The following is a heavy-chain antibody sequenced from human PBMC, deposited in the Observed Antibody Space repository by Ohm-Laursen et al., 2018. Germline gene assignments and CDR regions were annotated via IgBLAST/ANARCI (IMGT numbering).Heavy chain of an antibody. CDR3: ARSWELLTEFDY. CDR1: GFTFDDYA. J-gene: IGHJ4*02. D-gene: IGHD1-26*01. V-gene: IGHV3-9*01. CDR2: ISWNSGSI. Sequence: SLRLSCTASGFTFDDYAMHWVRQAPGKGLEWVSGISWNSGSIGYADSVKGRFTISRDNAKNSLYLQMNSLRAEDTALYYCARSWELLTEFDYWGQGTLVTVSS.